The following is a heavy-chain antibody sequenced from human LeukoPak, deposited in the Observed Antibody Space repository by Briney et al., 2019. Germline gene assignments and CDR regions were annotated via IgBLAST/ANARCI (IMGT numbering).Heavy chain of an antibody. CDR2: INPNSGGT. Sequence: GASVKVSCKASGYTFTGYYMHWVRQAPGQGLEWMGWINPNSGGTNYAQKFQGRVTMTRDTSISTAYMELSRLRSDDTAVYYCARSPTAMGGYYSDYWGQGTLVTVSS. J-gene: IGHJ4*02. V-gene: IGHV1-2*02. D-gene: IGHD5-18*01. CDR3: ARSPTAMGGYYSDY. CDR1: GYTFTGYY.